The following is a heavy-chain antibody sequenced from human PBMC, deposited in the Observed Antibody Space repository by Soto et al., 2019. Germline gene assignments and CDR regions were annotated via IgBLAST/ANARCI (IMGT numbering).Heavy chain of an antibody. J-gene: IGHJ4*02. D-gene: IGHD3-16*02. CDR1: GFSLSAYGVG. CDR2: IFWDDDR. V-gene: IGHV2-5*02. Sequence: QITFKESGPTLVKPTQTLTLTCTFSGFSLSAYGVGVGWIRQPPGKALEWLGVIFWDDDRRYSPSLKNMLTVPNHTSTPQGVLTMTTVDPAATATYYCGHLPLHRSYQRAYWGQGTLVTFSS. CDR3: GHLPLHRSYQRAY.